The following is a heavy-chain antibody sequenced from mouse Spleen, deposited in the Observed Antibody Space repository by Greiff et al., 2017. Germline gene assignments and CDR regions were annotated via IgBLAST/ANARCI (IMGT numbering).Heavy chain of an antibody. J-gene: IGHJ1*03. CDR1: GYTFTSYW. CDR2: INPSSGYT. V-gene: IGHV1-7*01. D-gene: IGHD1-1*01. CDR3: ARRTVVASGYFDV. Sequence: QVQLQQSGAELAKPGASVKLSCKASGYTFTSYWMHWVKQRPGQGLEWIGYINPSSGYTKYNQKFKDKATLTADKSSSTAYMQLSSLTYEDSAVYYCARRTVVASGYFDVWGTGTTVTISS.